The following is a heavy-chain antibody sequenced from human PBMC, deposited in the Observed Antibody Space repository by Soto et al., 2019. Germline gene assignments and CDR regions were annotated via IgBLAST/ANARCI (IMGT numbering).Heavy chain of an antibody. CDR1: GFTFSSYG. CDR3: ARDPRREQVGVFDI. Sequence: GGSLRLSCAASGFTFSSYGMHWVRQAPGKGLEWVAVIWYDGSNKYYADSVKGRFTISRDNSKNTLYLQMNSLRAEDTAVYYCARDPRREQVGVFDIWGQGTMVTVSS. V-gene: IGHV3-33*01. D-gene: IGHD6-6*01. CDR2: IWYDGSNK. J-gene: IGHJ3*02.